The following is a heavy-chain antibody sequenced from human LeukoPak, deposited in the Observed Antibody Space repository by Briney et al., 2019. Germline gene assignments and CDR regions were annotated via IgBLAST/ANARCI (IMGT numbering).Heavy chain of an antibody. CDR1: GGSLSSGEYY. J-gene: IGHJ3*02. CDR3: ARVSLTNAFDI. D-gene: IGHD1/OR15-1a*01. CDR2: IHYSGST. Sequence: SETLSLTCTVSGGSLSSGEYYWSWIRQPPGKGLEWIGYIHYSGSTYYNPSLKSRVTISVDTSKNQFSLKLSSVTAADTAVYYCARVSLTNAFDIWGQGTMVTVSS. V-gene: IGHV4-30-4*02.